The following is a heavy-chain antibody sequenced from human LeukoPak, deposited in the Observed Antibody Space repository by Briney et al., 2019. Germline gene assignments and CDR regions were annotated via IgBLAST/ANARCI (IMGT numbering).Heavy chain of an antibody. D-gene: IGHD6-6*01. J-gene: IGHJ4*02. CDR3: ARNGEYSTSRYFDY. CDR2: IYTSGSA. Sequence: SETLCLTCTVSGGAISSGSYYWSWIRQPAGKGLEWSGRIYTSGSANYSPSLKSRVTISIDTSKNQFSLKLSSVTAADTAVYYCARNGEYSTSRYFDYWGQGTLVIVPS. V-gene: IGHV4-61*02. CDR1: GGAISSGSYY.